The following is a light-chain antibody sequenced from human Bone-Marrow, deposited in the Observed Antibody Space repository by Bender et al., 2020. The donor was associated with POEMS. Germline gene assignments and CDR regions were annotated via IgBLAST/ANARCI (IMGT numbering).Light chain of an antibody. CDR1: TSNFGGNN. V-gene: IGLV1-44*01. J-gene: IGLJ3*02. CDR2: SNY. CDR3: SSWDDSLSGWV. Sequence: QSVLTQPPSASATPGQRVTISCSGSTSNFGGNNVNWYQHLPGTAPRLVVYSNYQRPSGVPARFSGSKSGTSASLAISDIQSEDEGDYYCSSWDDSLSGWVFGGGTKLTVL.